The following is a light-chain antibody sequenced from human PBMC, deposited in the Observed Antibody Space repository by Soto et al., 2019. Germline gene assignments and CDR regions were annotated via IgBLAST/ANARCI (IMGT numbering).Light chain of an antibody. J-gene: IGLJ3*02. V-gene: IGLV2-14*01. CDR2: EVS. Sequence: QSALTQPASVSGSPGQSITISCTGTSSDVGGYNYVSWYQQHPGKAPQLMIYEVSNRPSGVSDRFSGSRSGNTASLTISGLQAEDESDYYCSSYTSSSTLVFGGGTQVTVL. CDR1: SSDVGGYNY. CDR3: SSYTSSSTLV.